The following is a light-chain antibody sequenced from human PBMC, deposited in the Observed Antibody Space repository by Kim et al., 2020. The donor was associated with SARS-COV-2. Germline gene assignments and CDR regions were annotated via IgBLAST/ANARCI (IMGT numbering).Light chain of an antibody. CDR2: GTS. CDR1: QSVASNH. CDR3: QQYDRSPYT. Sequence: EIVLTQSPGTLSLSPGERATLSCRASQSVASNHLAWFQQKPGQAPRLLIYGTSSRATGIPDRFSARESGTDFTLTISTLEPEDFAVYYCQQYDRSPYTCCQGPKLEIK. V-gene: IGKV3-20*01. J-gene: IGKJ2*01.